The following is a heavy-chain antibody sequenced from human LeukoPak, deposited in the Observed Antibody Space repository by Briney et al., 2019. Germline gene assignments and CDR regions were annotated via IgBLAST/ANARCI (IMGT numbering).Heavy chain of an antibody. Sequence: PGGSLRLSCAASGFTFSSYAVSWVRQAPGKGLEWVSAISGSGGYTYYADSVKGRFTISRYNFKNTLYLQKKSLRGEETAVYYCAKNWGATIYYAFDIWGQGTMVTVSS. D-gene: IGHD5-12*01. J-gene: IGHJ3*02. V-gene: IGHV3-23*01. CDR1: GFTFSSYA. CDR3: AKNWGATIYYAFDI. CDR2: ISGSGGYT.